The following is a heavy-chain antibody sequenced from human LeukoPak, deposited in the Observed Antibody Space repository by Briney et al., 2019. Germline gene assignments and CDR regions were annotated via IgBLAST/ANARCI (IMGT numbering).Heavy chain of an antibody. CDR2: VRYDEGDK. Sequence: GRSLRLSCIASGFPLSHHGMHWVRQPPGKGLEWVAFVRYDEGDKYYADSVKGRFTVSRDNSNNALDLQMNTLTVEDTAVYYCARAPSSAGGSYYFDSWGQGTLVTVSS. J-gene: IGHJ4*02. CDR1: GFPLSHHG. D-gene: IGHD4-23*01. V-gene: IGHV3-33*01. CDR3: ARAPSSAGGSYYFDS.